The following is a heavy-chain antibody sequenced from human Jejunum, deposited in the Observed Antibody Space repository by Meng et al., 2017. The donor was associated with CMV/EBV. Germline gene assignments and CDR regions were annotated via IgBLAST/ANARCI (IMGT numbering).Heavy chain of an antibody. CDR2: TRNKATGYTT. Sequence: ASEFTFSDHYMDWVRKAPGKGLGWVGRTRNKATGYTTEYAASVMGRFSISRDDSKSSMFLQMNSLKREDTAVYYCTRGGYSGYAIDYWGQGTLVTVSS. J-gene: IGHJ4*02. D-gene: IGHD5-12*01. CDR3: TRGGYSGYAIDY. V-gene: IGHV3-72*01. CDR1: EFTFSDHY.